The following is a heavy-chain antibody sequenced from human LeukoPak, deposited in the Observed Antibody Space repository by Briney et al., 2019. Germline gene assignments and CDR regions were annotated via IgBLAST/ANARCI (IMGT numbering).Heavy chain of an antibody. D-gene: IGHD2-2*01. Sequence: PGGSLRLSCAASGFPLSNYAMSWVRQTPGKGLEWLSAFSGSGGSTYYEDSVKGRFTISRDNSMNTLYLQMNSLRAEDTAVYYCAKVFCTSISCPFDYWGQGTLVTVSS. V-gene: IGHV3-23*01. CDR2: FSGSGGST. CDR3: AKVFCTSISCPFDY. CDR1: GFPLSNYA. J-gene: IGHJ4*02.